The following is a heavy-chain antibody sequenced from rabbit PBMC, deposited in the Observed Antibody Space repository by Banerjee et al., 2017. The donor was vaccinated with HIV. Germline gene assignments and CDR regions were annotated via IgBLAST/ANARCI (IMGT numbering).Heavy chain of an antibody. D-gene: IGHD1-1*01. J-gene: IGHJ4*01. CDR1: GFSFSSSYY. CDR3: AREFAYAGGSGYGL. Sequence: QSLEESGGDLVKPGASLTLTCTASGFSFSSSYYMCWVRQAPGKGLEWIACIYAGGSSSTYYASWAKGRFTISKTSSTTMTLQMTSLTAADTATYFCAREFAYAGGSGYGLWGQGTLVTVS. V-gene: IGHV1S40*01. CDR2: IYAGGSSST.